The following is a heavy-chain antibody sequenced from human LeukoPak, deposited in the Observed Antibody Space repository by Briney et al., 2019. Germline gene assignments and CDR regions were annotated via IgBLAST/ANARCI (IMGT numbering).Heavy chain of an antibody. CDR3: ARVKGNSSSWYLRY. D-gene: IGHD6-13*01. Sequence: SETLSLTCAVSGYSISSGYYWGWIRQPPGKGLEWIGGIYHSGSTYYNPSLKSRVTISVDTSKNQFSLKLSSVTAADTAVYYCARVKGNSSSWYLRYWGQGTLVTVSS. V-gene: IGHV4-38-2*01. CDR1: GYSISSGYY. CDR2: IYHSGST. J-gene: IGHJ4*02.